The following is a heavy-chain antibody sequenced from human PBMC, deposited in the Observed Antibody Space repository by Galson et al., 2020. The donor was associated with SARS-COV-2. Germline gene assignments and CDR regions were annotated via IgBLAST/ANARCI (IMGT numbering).Heavy chain of an antibody. CDR3: TTDISQDDYVWGSYRPRVFDY. V-gene: IGHV3-15*01. Sequence: GESLKISCAASGFTFSNAWMSWVRQAPGKGLEWVGRIKSKTDGGTTDYAAPVKGRFTISRDDSKNTLYLQMNSLKTEDTVVYYCTTDISQDDYVWGSYRPRVFDYCGQGTLVTVSS. CDR2: IKSKTDGGTT. CDR1: GFTFSNAW. J-gene: IGHJ4*02. D-gene: IGHD3-16*02.